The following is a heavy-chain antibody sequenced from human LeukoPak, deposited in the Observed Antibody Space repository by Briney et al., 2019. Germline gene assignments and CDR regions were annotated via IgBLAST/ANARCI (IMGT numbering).Heavy chain of an antibody. V-gene: IGHV3-30*02. J-gene: IGHJ6*03. D-gene: IGHD6-6*01. CDR1: GFTFSSYG. Sequence: PGGSLRLSCAPSGFTFSSYGMHWVRQAPGKGLEWVAFIRYDGSNKYYADSVKGRFTISRDNSKNTLYLQMNSLRAEDTAVYYCARGPSYSSSYYYYYYMDVWGKGTTVTVSS. CDR2: IRYDGSNK. CDR3: ARGPSYSSSYYYYYYMDV.